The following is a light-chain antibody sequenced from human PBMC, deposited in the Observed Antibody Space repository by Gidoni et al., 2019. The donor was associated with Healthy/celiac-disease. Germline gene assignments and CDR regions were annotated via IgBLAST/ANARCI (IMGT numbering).Light chain of an antibody. V-gene: IGKV1-5*03. CDR2: KAS. CDR3: QQYNSYSWT. CDR1: QSISSW. Sequence: DIQMTPSPSTLSSSVGERVTITCRASQSISSWLAWYQQKPGKAHQLLIYKASSLESGVPSRFSGSGSGTEFTLTISSLQPDDFATYYCQQYNSYSWTFGQGTKVEIK. J-gene: IGKJ1*01.